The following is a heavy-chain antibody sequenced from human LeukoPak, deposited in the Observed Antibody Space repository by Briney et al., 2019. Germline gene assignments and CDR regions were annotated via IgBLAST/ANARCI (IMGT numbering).Heavy chain of an antibody. CDR2: ISGSGGRT. J-gene: IGHJ2*01. CDR1: GFTFSSYA. D-gene: IGHD6-19*01. V-gene: IGHV3-23*01. Sequence: QPGGSLRLSCAATGFTFSSYAMSWVRQAPGKGLEWVSAISGSGGRTYYADSVKGRFTISRDNAKNSLYLQMNGLRDEDTAVYYCARGYSSGPLGLWGRGTLVTVSS. CDR3: ARGYSSGPLGL.